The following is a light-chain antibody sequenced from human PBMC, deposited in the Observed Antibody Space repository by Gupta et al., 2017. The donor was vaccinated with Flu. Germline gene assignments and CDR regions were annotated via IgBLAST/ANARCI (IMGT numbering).Light chain of an antibody. Sequence: STLSASVGDRVTITCRASQSISSWLAWYQQKPGKAPKLLIYKASSLESGVPSRFSGSGSGTEFTLTISSRQPDDFATYYCQQYNSYSLYTFGQGTKLEIK. CDR2: KAS. CDR3: QQYNSYSLYT. CDR1: QSISSW. J-gene: IGKJ2*01. V-gene: IGKV1-5*03.